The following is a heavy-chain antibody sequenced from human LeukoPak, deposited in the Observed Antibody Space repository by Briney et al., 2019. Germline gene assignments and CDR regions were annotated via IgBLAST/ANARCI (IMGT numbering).Heavy chain of an antibody. V-gene: IGHV3-48*03. Sequence: GGSLRLSCAASGFTFRSYEMNWVRQAPGKGLEWVSYISSSGSTIYYADSVKGRFTISRENAKNSLYLQMNSLRAEDTAVYYCARDPRLYSSGYKRHEYFQHWGQGTLVTVSS. CDR2: ISSSGSTI. CDR1: GFTFRSYE. D-gene: IGHD3-22*01. CDR3: ARDPRLYSSGYKRHEYFQH. J-gene: IGHJ1*01.